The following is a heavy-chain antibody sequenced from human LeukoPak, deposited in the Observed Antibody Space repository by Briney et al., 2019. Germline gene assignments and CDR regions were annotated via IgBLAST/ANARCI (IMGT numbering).Heavy chain of an antibody. CDR2: ISGSSSYT. CDR3: ARHGLYDSSDYWTFQH. D-gene: IGHD3-22*01. Sequence: GRSLRLSCAASGFTFSDYYMSWIRQAPGKGLEWVTYISGSSSYTNYADSVKGRFTISRDNAKNSLYLQMNSLRAEDTAVYYCARHGLYDSSDYWTFQHWGQGTLVTVSS. V-gene: IGHV3-11*06. CDR1: GFTFSDYY. J-gene: IGHJ1*01.